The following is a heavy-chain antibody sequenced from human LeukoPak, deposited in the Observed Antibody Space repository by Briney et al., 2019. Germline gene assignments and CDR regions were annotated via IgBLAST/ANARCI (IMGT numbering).Heavy chain of an antibody. CDR2: IHNDGST. CDR3: TALARDY. Sequence: GGSLRLSCAASGFIVSSNYMTWVRQAPGKGLEWVSVIHNDGSTYYADSGKGRFTISRDNSKNTLYLQMNSLRVEDTAVYYCTALARDYWGQGILVTVSS. D-gene: IGHD3-3*02. V-gene: IGHV3-53*01. CDR1: GFIVSSNY. J-gene: IGHJ4*02.